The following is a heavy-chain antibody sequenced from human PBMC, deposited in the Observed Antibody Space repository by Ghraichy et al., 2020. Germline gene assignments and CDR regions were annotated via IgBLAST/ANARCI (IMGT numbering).Heavy chain of an antibody. J-gene: IGHJ6*03. CDR2: IYYSGST. CDR3: ASGEYSSSWYWAYYYYYMDV. V-gene: IGHV4-39*01. CDR1: GGSISSSSYY. Sequence: SETLSLTCTVSGGSISSSSYYWGWIRQPPGKGLEWIGSIYYSGSTYYNPSLKSRVTISVDTSKNQFSLKLSSVTAADTAVYYCASGEYSSSWYWAYYYYYMDVWGKGTTVTVSS. D-gene: IGHD6-13*01.